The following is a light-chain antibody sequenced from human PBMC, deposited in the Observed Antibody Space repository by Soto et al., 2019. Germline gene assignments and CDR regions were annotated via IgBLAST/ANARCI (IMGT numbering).Light chain of an antibody. CDR3: SSYTSSYTYV. V-gene: IGLV2-14*03. CDR1: SSDVGGYNF. J-gene: IGLJ1*01. Sequence: QSVLTQPASVSGSPGQSVTISCAGTSSDVGGYNFVSWYQQHPGKAPQLMIYDVSSRPSGVSNRFSGSKSGNTASLTISGLQAEDEADYYCSSYTSSYTYVFGTGTQVTVL. CDR2: DVS.